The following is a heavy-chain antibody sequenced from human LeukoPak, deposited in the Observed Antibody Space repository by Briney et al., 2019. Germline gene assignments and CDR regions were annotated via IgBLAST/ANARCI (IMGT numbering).Heavy chain of an antibody. Sequence: GESLKISCKGSGYSFTSYWIGWVRQMPGKGLEWMGIIYPGDSDTRYSPSFQGQVTISADKSISTAYLQWSSLKASDTAMYYCARQMSYCGSGNWFDPWGQGALVTVSS. J-gene: IGHJ5*02. D-gene: IGHD3-10*01. CDR3: ARQMSYCGSGNWFDP. V-gene: IGHV5-51*01. CDR1: GYSFTSYW. CDR2: IYPGDSDT.